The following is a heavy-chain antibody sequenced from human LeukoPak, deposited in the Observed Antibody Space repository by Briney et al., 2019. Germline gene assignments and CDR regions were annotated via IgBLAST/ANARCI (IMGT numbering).Heavy chain of an antibody. V-gene: IGHV1-69*05. CDR1: GGTFSSYS. J-gene: IGHJ3*02. Sequence: GASVKVSCKAYGGTFSSYSISWVRQAPGQGPEWMGGTIPIFGTANYAQRFQGRVTITTDESTRTAYMELSSLRPEDTAVYYCARDIGGSDYGDSRDAFDIWGQGTMVIVSS. CDR2: TIPIFGTA. CDR3: ARDIGGSDYGDSRDAFDI. D-gene: IGHD4-17*01.